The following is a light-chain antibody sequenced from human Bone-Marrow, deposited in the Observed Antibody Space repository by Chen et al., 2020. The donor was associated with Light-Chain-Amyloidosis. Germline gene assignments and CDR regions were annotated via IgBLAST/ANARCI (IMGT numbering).Light chain of an antibody. Sequence: QSALTPPASVSGSPGQSITISCTGTSSDVGGDNHVSWYQQHPDKAPKLMIYEVTNRPSWVPDRFSGSKSDNTASLTISGLQTEEEADYFCSSYTITNTLVFGSGTRVTVL. V-gene: IGLV2-14*01. CDR3: SSYTITNTLV. J-gene: IGLJ1*01. CDR1: SSDVGGDNH. CDR2: EVT.